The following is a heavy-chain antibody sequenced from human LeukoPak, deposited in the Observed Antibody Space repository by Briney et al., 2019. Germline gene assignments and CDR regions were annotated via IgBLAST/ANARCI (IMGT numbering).Heavy chain of an antibody. V-gene: IGHV3-21*01. J-gene: IGHJ6*02. CDR2: IISMSRYI. CDR1: GFTLSTYS. CDR3: ARDPIPLAFDWLPPSYYGMDV. Sequence: GGSLRLSCVVSGFTLSTYSTNWVRQAPGKGLEWVSSIISMSRYIYYADSVKRRFTISRDNAKNSLYLQMTSRRAEDTAVYYCARDPIPLAFDWLPPSYYGMDVWGQGTTVTVSS. D-gene: IGHD3-9*01.